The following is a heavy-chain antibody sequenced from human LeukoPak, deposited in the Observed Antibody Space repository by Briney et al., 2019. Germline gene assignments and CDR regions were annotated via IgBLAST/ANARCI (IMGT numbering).Heavy chain of an antibody. CDR2: ISGSGGST. CDR3: AKNRLELRG. J-gene: IGHJ4*02. Sequence: PGGSLRLSCAASGFTFSSYAMSWVRQAPGKGLEWVSAISGSGGSTYYADSVKGRFTISRDNSQNTVYLLMNSLRAEDTAVYYCAKNRLELRGWGQGTLVTVSS. V-gene: IGHV3-23*01. D-gene: IGHD1-7*01. CDR1: GFTFSSYA.